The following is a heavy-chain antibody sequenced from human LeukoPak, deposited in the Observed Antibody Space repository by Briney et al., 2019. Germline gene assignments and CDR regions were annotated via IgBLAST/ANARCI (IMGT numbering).Heavy chain of an antibody. J-gene: IGHJ4*02. CDR3: ATDWLHIARFDY. CDR2: ISGSGSST. D-gene: IGHD3-9*01. CDR1: GFTFSSYA. V-gene: IGHV3-23*01. Sequence: GGSLRLSCAASGFTFSSYAMSWVRQAPGKGLEWVSAISGSGSSTYYADSVKGRFTISRDNSKNTLYLQMNSLRAEDTAVYYCATDWLHIARFDYWGQGTLVTVSS.